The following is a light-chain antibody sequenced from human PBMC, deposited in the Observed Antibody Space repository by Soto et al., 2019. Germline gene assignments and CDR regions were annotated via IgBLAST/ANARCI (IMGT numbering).Light chain of an antibody. J-gene: IGKJ4*01. CDR2: GAS. V-gene: IGKV3-20*01. Sequence: DILLTQSPGPLSLSPGERGTLSCRASQSVTGSSIAWFQQKPGQAPRLLMYGASNRATGIPHRFSGSGSGTDFTLTISSLEPEDFAVYYCQQYNNWPPVTFGGGNKV. CDR1: QSVTGSS. CDR3: QQYNNWPPVT.